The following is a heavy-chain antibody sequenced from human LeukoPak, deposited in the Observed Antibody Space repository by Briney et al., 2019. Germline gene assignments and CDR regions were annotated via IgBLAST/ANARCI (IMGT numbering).Heavy chain of an antibody. CDR2: INHTGNT. V-gene: IGHV4-34*01. CDR1: GGSFSGFY. Sequence: KTSETLSLTCAVDGGSFSGFYWSWVRQTPGKGLEWIGDINHTGNTNYNPSLTDYNPSLKSRVTISLDSSKNELSLKVSSVTAADTAVYYCARESNYETYYYYYMDVWGKGTTVTVSS. CDR3: ARESNYETYYYYYMDV. J-gene: IGHJ6*03. D-gene: IGHD4-11*01.